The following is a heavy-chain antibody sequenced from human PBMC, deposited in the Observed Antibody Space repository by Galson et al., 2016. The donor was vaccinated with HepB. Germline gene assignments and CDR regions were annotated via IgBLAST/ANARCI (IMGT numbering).Heavy chain of an antibody. CDR2: ISHSGST. Sequence: SETLSLTCAVYGGSFSGYYWSWIRQPPGKGLEWIGEISHSGSTNYNPSLKSRVTVSVDTSKNQFSLKLSSVSAADTAVYYCARGQKRITMGRGVIMSFDYWGQGTLVTVSS. CDR1: GGSFSGYY. D-gene: IGHD3-10*01. CDR3: ARGQKRITMGRGVIMSFDY. J-gene: IGHJ4*02. V-gene: IGHV4-34*01.